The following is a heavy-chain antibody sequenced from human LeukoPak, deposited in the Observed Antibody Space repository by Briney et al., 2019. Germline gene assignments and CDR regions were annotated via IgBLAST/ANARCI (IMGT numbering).Heavy chain of an antibody. D-gene: IGHD4-17*01. J-gene: IGHJ4*02. CDR3: ARGPQWRGRLRESFFDY. CDR2: ISAYNGNT. Sequence: ASVKVSCKASGYTFTSYGISWVRQAPGQGLEWMGWISAYNGNTNYAQKLQGRVTMTTDTSTSTAYMELRSLRSDDTAVYYCARGPQWRGRLRESFFDYWGQGTLVTVSS. CDR1: GYTFTSYG. V-gene: IGHV1-18*01.